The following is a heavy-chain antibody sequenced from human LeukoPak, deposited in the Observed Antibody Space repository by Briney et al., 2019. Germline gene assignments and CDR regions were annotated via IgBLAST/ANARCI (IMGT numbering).Heavy chain of an antibody. D-gene: IGHD3-22*01. V-gene: IGHV3-21*01. CDR1: GFTFSGYS. J-gene: IGHJ4*02. CDR2: ISSSSSYI. Sequence: GGSLRLSCAASGFTFSGYSMNWVRQAPGKGLEWVSSISSSSSYIYYADSVKGRFTISRDNAKNSLYLQMNSLRAEDTAVYYCARIGSSGYYYTPYYYFDYWGQGTLVTVSS. CDR3: ARIGSSGYYYTPYYYFDY.